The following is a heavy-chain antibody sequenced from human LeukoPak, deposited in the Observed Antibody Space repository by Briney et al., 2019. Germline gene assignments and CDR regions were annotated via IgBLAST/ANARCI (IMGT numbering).Heavy chain of an antibody. J-gene: IGHJ4*02. CDR1: GGSISIYY. CDR2: IYYSGST. Sequence: SETLSLTCTVSGGSISIYYWSWIRQPPGKGLEWIGYIYYSGSTNYNPSLKSRVTISVDTSKNQFSLKLSSVTAADTAVYYCARASNGYETPDDYWGQGTLVTVSS. CDR3: ARASNGYETPDDY. D-gene: IGHD5-12*01. V-gene: IGHV4-59*01.